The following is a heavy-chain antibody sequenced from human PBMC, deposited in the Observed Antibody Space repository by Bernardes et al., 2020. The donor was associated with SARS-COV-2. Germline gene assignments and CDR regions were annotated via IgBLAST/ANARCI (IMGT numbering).Heavy chain of an antibody. J-gene: IGHJ3*02. CDR1: GDSVNIGSYY. V-gene: IGHV4-61*01. CDR3: ARNVIRRGNAVDN. CDR2: IYFRGTN. Sequence: SETLSLTCTASGDSVNIGSYYWSCIRQPPGQGREWIGYIYFRGTNKYSPSLKSRVTISVDTYKNQLSLKMNSVTAADTAVYFCARNVIRRGNAVDNWGQGTMVTVSS. D-gene: IGHD3-16*01.